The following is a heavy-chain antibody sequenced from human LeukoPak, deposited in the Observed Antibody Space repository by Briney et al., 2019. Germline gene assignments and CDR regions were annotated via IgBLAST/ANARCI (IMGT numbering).Heavy chain of an antibody. D-gene: IGHD6-19*01. CDR3: ARDLVAVAAVNDY. CDR2: INPNSGGT. CDR1: GYTFTGYY. J-gene: IGHJ4*02. V-gene: IGHV1-2*02. Sequence: ASVMVSCKASGYTFTGYYMHWVRQAPGQGLEWMGWINPNSGGTNYAQKFQGRVTMTRDTSISTAYMELGRLRSDDTAVYYCARDLVAVAAVNDYWGQGTLVTVSS.